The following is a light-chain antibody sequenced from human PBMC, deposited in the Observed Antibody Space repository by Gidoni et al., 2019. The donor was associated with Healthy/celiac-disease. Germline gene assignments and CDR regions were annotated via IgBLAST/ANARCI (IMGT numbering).Light chain of an antibody. Sequence: EIVLTQSPATLSLSPGERATLSCRASQSVSSYLAWYQQKPGQAPRLLIYDASNRATGIPARFSGSGSGTDFTLTISSQEPEDFAVYYCQQRSNWPPEGTFGGGTKVEIK. V-gene: IGKV3-11*01. CDR1: QSVSSY. CDR3: QQRSNWPPEGT. CDR2: DAS. J-gene: IGKJ4*01.